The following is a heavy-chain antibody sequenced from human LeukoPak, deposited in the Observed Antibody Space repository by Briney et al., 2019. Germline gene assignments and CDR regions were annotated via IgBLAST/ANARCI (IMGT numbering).Heavy chain of an antibody. D-gene: IGHD3-3*01. V-gene: IGHV4-59*08. J-gene: IGHJ5*02. CDR3: ARLRFLEWLFPWFDP. CDR1: GGSISGQY. CDR2: VSYSGNT. Sequence: SETLSLTCTVSGGSISGQYWSWIRQPPGRGLEWIGYVSYSGNTKYNPSLKSRVTISVDTSKNQFSLKLNSMTAAHTSVYYCARLRFLEWLFPWFDPWGQGTLVTVSS.